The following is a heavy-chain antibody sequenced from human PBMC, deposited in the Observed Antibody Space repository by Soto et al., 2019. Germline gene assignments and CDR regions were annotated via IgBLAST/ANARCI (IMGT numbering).Heavy chain of an antibody. CDR2: IYYSGST. D-gene: IGHD5-18*01. J-gene: IGHJ4*02. V-gene: IGHV4-31*03. CDR3: ARSGSSYGPTPLLY. Sequence: QVQLQESGPGLVKPSQTLSLTCTVSGGSISSGGYYWSWIRQHPGKGLEWIGYIYYSGSTYYNPSLKSRVTIAVDPSKNQFPLKLSSVTAAHTAVYYCARSGSSYGPTPLLYWGQGTLVTVSS. CDR1: GGSISSGGYY.